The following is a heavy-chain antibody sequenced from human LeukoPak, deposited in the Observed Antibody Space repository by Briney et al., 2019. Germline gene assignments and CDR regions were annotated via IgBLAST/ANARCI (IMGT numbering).Heavy chain of an antibody. J-gene: IGHJ5*02. CDR2: ISHNGST. CDR3: ARRRLRYHPGFDP. D-gene: IGHD3-9*01. CDR1: GFTFSSYE. V-gene: IGHV4-34*01. Sequence: GSLRLSCAASGFTFSSYEMNWVRQSPEKGLEWIGEISHNGSTSYSPSFKSRVTISVDASTNQFSLHVKSVTAADTAVYYCARRRLRYHPGFDPWGQGTLVTVSS.